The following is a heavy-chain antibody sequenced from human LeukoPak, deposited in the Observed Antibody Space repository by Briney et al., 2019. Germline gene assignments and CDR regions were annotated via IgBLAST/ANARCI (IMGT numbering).Heavy chain of an antibody. D-gene: IGHD5-18*01. J-gene: IGHJ4*02. CDR1: GFTFSSYA. CDR2: ISGSGGST. Sequence: GGSLRLSCAASGFTFSSYAMSWVRQAPGKGLEWVSAISGSGGSTYYADSVKGRFTISRDNSKNTLYLQMNSLRAEDTAVYYCAKPHSYGRYRDRGYFDYWGQGSLVTVSS. CDR3: AKPHSYGRYRDRGYFDY. V-gene: IGHV3-23*01.